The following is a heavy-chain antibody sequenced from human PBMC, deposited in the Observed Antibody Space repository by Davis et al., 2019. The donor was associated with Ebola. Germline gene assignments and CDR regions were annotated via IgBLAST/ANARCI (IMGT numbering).Heavy chain of an antibody. D-gene: IGHD2-2*02. CDR1: GFTFSSYA. V-gene: IGHV3-23*01. J-gene: IGHJ3*02. CDR3: ASQPAAIRRAFDI. CDR2: ISGSGGST. Sequence: PGGSLRLSCAASGFTFSSYAMSWVRQAPGKGLEWVSAISGSGGSTYYADSVKGRFTISRDNAKNSLYLQMNSLRAEDTAVYYCASQPAAIRRAFDIWGQGTMVTVSS.